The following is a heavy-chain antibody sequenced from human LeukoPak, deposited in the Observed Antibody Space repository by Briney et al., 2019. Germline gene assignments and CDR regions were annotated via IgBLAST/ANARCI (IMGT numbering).Heavy chain of an antibody. CDR2: IYSGGNT. CDR1: GFTVSSHY. V-gene: IGHV3-53*01. CDR3: ARTLLSGSYYFDY. J-gene: IGHJ4*02. D-gene: IGHD1-26*01. Sequence: GGSLRLSCAASGFTVSSHYMSWVRQAPGKGLEWISVIYSGGNTYYADSVEGRFTVSRDNSKNTLYLQMNSLRAEDTAVYYCARTLLSGSYYFDYWGQGTLVTVS.